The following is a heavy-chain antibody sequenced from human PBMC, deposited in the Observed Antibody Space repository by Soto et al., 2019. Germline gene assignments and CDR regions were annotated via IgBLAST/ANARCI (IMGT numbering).Heavy chain of an antibody. CDR1: GFIFSTYT. J-gene: IGHJ4*02. CDR3: ATDSTGSPLGY. D-gene: IGHD1-26*01. Sequence: PGGSLRLSCAASGFIFSTYTMHWVRQAPGQGLDFVAFTSYDGTDKSYADSVKGRFTISRDNSKNTLYLQMSSLRPDDTAVYYCATDSTGSPLGYWGQGTLVTVSS. CDR2: TSYDGTDK. V-gene: IGHV3-30*03.